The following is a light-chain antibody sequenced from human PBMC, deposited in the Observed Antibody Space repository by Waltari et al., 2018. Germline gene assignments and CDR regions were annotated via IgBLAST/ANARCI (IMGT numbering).Light chain of an antibody. CDR2: GAS. V-gene: IGKV3-20*01. CDR3: QKYGRLPAT. J-gene: IGKJ1*01. Sequence: EVVLTQSPGTLSLSPGERATLFCRASQSVSRYLAWYQQKPGQAPRLLIYGASSRATGIPDRFSGVGSGTDFSLTISRLEPEDFAVYYCQKYGRLPATFGQGTKVEIK. CDR1: QSVSRY.